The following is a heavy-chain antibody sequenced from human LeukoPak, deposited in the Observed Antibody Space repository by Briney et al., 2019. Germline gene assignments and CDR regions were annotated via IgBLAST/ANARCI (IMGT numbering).Heavy chain of an antibody. CDR1: GYIFTSYG. D-gene: IGHD6-19*01. V-gene: IGHV1-18*04. CDR2: ISGYNGNT. J-gene: IGHJ4*02. Sequence: GASVKVSCKVSGYIFTSYGISWVRQAPGQGLEWMGWISGYNGNTNYAQKFQGRVTMTTETSTSTAYMELRSLRSDDTAVYFCAREDSSGWYYFDYWGQGTLVTVSS. CDR3: AREDSSGWYYFDY.